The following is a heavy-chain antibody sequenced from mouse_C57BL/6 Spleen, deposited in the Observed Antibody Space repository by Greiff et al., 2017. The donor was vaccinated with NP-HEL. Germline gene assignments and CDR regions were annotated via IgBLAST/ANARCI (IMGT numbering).Heavy chain of an antibody. CDR3: ARRANWDWYFDV. CDR2: IYPSDSET. Sequence: QVQLQQPGAELARPGSSVKLSCKASGYTFTSYWMDWVKQRPGQGLEWIGNIYPSDSETHYNQKFKDKATLTVDKSSSTAYMQLSSLTSEDSAGYYCARRANWDWYFDVWGTGTTVTVSS. CDR1: GYTFTSYW. V-gene: IGHV1-61*01. D-gene: IGHD4-1*01. J-gene: IGHJ1*03.